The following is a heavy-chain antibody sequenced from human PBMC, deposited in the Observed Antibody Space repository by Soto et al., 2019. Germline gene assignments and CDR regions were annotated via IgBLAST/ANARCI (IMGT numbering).Heavy chain of an antibody. Sequence: GGSLRLSCAASGFTFDDYAMHWVRQAPGKGLEWVSLISGDGGSTYYADSVKGRFTISRDNSKNSLYLQMNSLRTEDTALYYCAKRTRIAAAGTDYYYGMDVWGQGTTVTVSS. J-gene: IGHJ6*02. CDR3: AKRTRIAAAGTDYYYGMDV. V-gene: IGHV3-43*02. D-gene: IGHD6-13*01. CDR2: ISGDGGST. CDR1: GFTFDDYA.